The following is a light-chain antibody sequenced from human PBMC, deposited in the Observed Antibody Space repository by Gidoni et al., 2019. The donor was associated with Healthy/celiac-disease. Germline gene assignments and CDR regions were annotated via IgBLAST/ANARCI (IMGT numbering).Light chain of an antibody. CDR3: QQYNNWPPLT. CDR1: QRVSSN. V-gene: IGKV3-15*01. J-gene: IGKJ4*01. CDR2: GAS. Sequence: EIVMTQSPATLSVSPGERATLSCRASQRVSSNLAWYQQKPGQAPRLLIYGASTRVTGIPARFSGSGSGTEFTLTISSLQSEDFVVYYCQQYNNWPPLTFGGGTKVEIK.